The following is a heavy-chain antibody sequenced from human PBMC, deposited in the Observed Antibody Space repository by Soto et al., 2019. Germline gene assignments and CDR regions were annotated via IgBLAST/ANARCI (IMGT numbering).Heavy chain of an antibody. V-gene: IGHV3-30*18. CDR3: AKGMREDTAIFGVVKHYYGMDV. D-gene: IGHD3-3*01. CDR1: GFTFSSYG. Sequence: QVQLVESGGGVVQPGRSLRLSCAASGFTFSSYGMHWVRQAPGKGLEWVAVISYDGSNKYYADSVKGRFTISRDNSKNTLYQQMNSLRAEDTAVSYCAKGMREDTAIFGVVKHYYGMDVWGQGTTVTVSS. J-gene: IGHJ6*02. CDR2: ISYDGSNK.